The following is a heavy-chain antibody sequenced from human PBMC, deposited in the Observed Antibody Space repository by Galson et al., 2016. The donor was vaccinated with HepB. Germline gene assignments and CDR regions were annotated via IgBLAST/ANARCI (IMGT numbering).Heavy chain of an antibody. D-gene: IGHD2-2*01. CDR3: AKDWGVPPAFMDV. Sequence: SLRLSCAASGFIFRAYGMHWVRQAPGKGLEWVAVISDDGTQHYYADSVKGRFTVSRDNPNYRLFLQMTGLRADDTAVYYCAKDWGVPPAFMDVWGTGTTVAV. V-gene: IGHV3-30*18. CDR1: GFIFRAYG. J-gene: IGHJ6*03. CDR2: ISDDGTQH.